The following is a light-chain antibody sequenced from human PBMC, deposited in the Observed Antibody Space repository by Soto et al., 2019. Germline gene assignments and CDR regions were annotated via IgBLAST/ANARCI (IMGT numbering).Light chain of an antibody. CDR1: QTINNN. J-gene: IGKJ1*01. V-gene: IGKV3-15*01. CDR2: GAS. CDR3: QQYYGSPST. Sequence: VMTQAPATMSVSPGERATLSCRASQTINNNVAWYQLKDGQVPRLLIYGASTRAADVPARFSGGGSGTEFTLTISSLQAEDVAVYYCQQYYGSPSTFGQGTKVDIK.